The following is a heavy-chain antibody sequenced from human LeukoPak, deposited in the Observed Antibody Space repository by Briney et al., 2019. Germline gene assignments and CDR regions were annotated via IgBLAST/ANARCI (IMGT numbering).Heavy chain of an antibody. CDR2: VKSRADGGTT. CDR3: TTAAYSGYEVDY. Sequence: GGSLRLSCSASGFTFTDAWMSWVRQAPGKGLEWVARVKSRADGGTTNYAAPVKDRFAISRDDSKKTLHLQMNSLKIEGTAVYYCTTAAYSGYEVDYWGRGTLVTVSS. V-gene: IGHV3-15*01. CDR1: GFTFTDAW. J-gene: IGHJ4*02. D-gene: IGHD6-25*01.